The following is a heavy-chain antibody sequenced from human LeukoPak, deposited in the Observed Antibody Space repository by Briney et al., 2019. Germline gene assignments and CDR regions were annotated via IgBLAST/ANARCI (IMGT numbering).Heavy chain of an antibody. V-gene: IGHV4-59*01. CDR1: GGSISSYY. D-gene: IGHD1-26*01. Sequence: SETLSLTCTVSGGSISSYYWSWIRQPPGKGLEWIGYIYYSGSTNYNPSLKSRVTISVDTSKHQFSLKLSSVTAADTAVCYCARMVGWGARRYYYYYMDVWGKGTTVTISS. CDR3: ARMVGWGARRYYYYYMDV. CDR2: IYYSGST. J-gene: IGHJ6*03.